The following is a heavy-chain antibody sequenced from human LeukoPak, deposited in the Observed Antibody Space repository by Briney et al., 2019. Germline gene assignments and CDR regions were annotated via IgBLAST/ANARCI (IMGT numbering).Heavy chain of an antibody. Sequence: GSLRLSCAASEVTVTSNYLSWVCQAPGKGLQWVSVIYPGGDIYYSDSVKGRFLISRDISKNTLSLQMNSLTADDTAVYYCVRGPRFYDDSGFHYGVFDIWGHGTVVTVSS. CDR2: IYPGGDI. CDR3: VRGPRFYDDSGFHYGVFDI. D-gene: IGHD4/OR15-4a*01. J-gene: IGHJ3*02. V-gene: IGHV3-53*01. CDR1: EVTVTSNY.